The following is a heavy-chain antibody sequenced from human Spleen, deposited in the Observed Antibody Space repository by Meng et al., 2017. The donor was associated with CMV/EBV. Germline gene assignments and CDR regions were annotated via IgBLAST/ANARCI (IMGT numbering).Heavy chain of an antibody. V-gene: IGHV1-46*01. D-gene: IGHD6-13*01. Sequence: ASVKVSCKASGYTFTSYYMHWVRQAPGQGLEWMGIINPSGGSTSYAQKFQGRVTMTRDTSTSTVYMELSSLRSEDTAVYYCARRAAADYYYYYYGMDVWGQGTTVTVSS. CDR3: ARRAAADYYYYYYGMDV. CDR2: INPSGGST. CDR1: GYTFTSYY. J-gene: IGHJ6*02.